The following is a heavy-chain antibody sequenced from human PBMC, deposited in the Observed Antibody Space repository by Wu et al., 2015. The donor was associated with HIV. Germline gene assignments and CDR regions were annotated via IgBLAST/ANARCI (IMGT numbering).Heavy chain of an antibody. V-gene: IGHV1-2*02. D-gene: IGHD5-18*01. J-gene: IGHJ4*02. Sequence: QLVQSGAEVKRPGASVKVSCKTSGYSFTAYYIHWLRQAPGQGLEWMGRINPNTGGADSAQRFQGRVSLTRDTSINTAYLDLYRLRLDDTAVYYCASGIQAGGANYWGQGTLVTVSS. CDR1: GYSFTAYY. CDR2: INPNTGGA. CDR3: ASGIQAGGANY.